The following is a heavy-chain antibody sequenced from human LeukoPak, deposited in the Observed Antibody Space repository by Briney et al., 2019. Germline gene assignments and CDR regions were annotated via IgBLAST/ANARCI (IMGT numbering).Heavy chain of an antibody. J-gene: IGHJ5*02. CDR2: IYYSGST. CDR1: GGSISSSTYY. V-gene: IGHV4-39*01. Sequence: KPSETLSLTCTVSGGSISSSTYYWGWIRQPPGKGLEWIGSIYYSGSTFYNPSLKSRVTISVDAAKNQSSLKLRSVTAADTAVYYCATHLGDCTSTSCYRGGFDPWGQGTLVTVSS. CDR3: ATHLGDCTSTSCYRGGFDP. D-gene: IGHD2-2*01.